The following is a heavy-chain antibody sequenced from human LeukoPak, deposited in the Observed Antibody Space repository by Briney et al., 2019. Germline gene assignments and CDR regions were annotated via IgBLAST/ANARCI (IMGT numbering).Heavy chain of an antibody. D-gene: IGHD3-22*01. CDR3: ARSYYERDAFDI. Sequence: GASVKVSCKASGYTFTSYYMHWVRQAPGQGLEWMGIINPSGGSTGYAQKFQGRVTMTRDTSTSTVYMELSSLRSEDTAVFYCARSYYERDAFDIWGQGTKVTVSS. CDR2: INPSGGST. CDR1: GYTFTSYY. J-gene: IGHJ3*02. V-gene: IGHV1-46*01.